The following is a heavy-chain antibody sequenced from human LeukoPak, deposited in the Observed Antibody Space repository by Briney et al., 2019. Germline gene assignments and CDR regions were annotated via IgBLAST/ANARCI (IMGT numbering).Heavy chain of an antibody. CDR2: INPNSGGT. D-gene: IGHD3-22*01. J-gene: IGHJ4*02. CDR1: GYTFTGYY. V-gene: IGHV1-2*02. Sequence: ASVKVSCKASGYTFTGYYMHWVRQAPGQGLEWMGWINPNSGGTNYAQKFQGRVTMTREKSISTAYMELSRLDSDDTAVYYCAGVAYIFDSSGYYHGGDFDYWGQGALVTVSS. CDR3: AGVAYIFDSSGYYHGGDFDY.